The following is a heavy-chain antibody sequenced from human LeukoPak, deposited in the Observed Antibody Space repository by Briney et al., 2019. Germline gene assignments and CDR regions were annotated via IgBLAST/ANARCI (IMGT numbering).Heavy chain of an antibody. CDR1: GFTFDDYA. Sequence: GGSLRLSCAASGFTFDDYAMHWVRQAPGKGLEWVSGISWNSGSIGYADSVKGRFTISRDNSKNSVYLQLNSLRPEDTAMYYCVSMVRGVGYWGQGTLVTVSS. D-gene: IGHD3-10*01. J-gene: IGHJ4*02. CDR2: ISWNSGSI. CDR3: VSMVRGVGY. V-gene: IGHV3-9*01.